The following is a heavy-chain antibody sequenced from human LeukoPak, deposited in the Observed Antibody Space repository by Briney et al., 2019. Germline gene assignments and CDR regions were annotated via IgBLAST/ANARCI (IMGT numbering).Heavy chain of an antibody. CDR1: GGSISSYY. V-gene: IGHV4-59*01. J-gene: IGHJ6*03. CDR2: IYYSGST. Sequence: PSETLSLTCTVSGGSISSYYWSWIRQPPGKGLECIGYIYYSGSTNYNPSLKSRVTISVDTSKNQFSLKLSSVTAADTAVYYCARVSRDSYYYMDVWGKGTTVTVSS. D-gene: IGHD5-24*01. CDR3: ARVSRDSYYYMDV.